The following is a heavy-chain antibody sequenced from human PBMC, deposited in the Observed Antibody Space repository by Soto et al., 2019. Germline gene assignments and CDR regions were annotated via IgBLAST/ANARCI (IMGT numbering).Heavy chain of an antibody. J-gene: IGHJ4*02. D-gene: IGHD3-22*01. CDR3: ARALSDYYDSSGNFDY. CDR1: GDSVSSNSAA. Sequence: SQTLTLTCAISGDSVSSNSAAWHWIRQSPSRGLEWLGRTYYRSKWYNDYAVSVKSRITINPDTSKNQFSLQLNSVTPEDTAVYYCARALSDYYDSSGNFDYWGQGTLVTVSS. V-gene: IGHV6-1*01. CDR2: TYYRSKWYN.